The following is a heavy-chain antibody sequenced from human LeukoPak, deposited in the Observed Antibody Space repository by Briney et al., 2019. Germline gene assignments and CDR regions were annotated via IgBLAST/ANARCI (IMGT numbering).Heavy chain of an antibody. Sequence: SETLSLTCTVSGGSIFSSNSYWSWIRQPPGKGLEWIGEINHSGSTNYNPSLKSRVTISVDTSKNQFSLKLSSVTAADTAVYYCALRERYSKTKFDYWGQGTLVTVSS. CDR2: INHSGST. D-gene: IGHD5-18*01. J-gene: IGHJ4*02. CDR1: GGSIFSSNSY. V-gene: IGHV4-39*07. CDR3: ALRERYSKTKFDY.